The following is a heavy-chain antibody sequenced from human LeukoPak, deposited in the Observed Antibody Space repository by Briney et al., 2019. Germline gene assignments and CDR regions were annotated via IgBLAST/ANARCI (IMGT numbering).Heavy chain of an antibody. CDR3: ESSDLWSGLTWYFDL. D-gene: IGHD3-3*01. J-gene: IGHJ2*01. V-gene: IGHV3-15*01. CDR1: GFTFSNAW. CDR2: IKSKTDGGTT. Sequence: GGSLRLSCAASGFTFSNAWMSWVRQAPGKGLEWVGRIKSKTDGGTTDYAAPVKGRFTISRDDSKNTLYLQMNSLKTEDTAVYYCESSDLWSGLTWYFDLWGRGTLVTVSS.